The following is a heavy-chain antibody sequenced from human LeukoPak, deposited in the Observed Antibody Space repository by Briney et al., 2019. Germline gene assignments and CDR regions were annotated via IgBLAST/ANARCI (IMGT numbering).Heavy chain of an antibody. D-gene: IGHD6-19*01. CDR3: IHRHTSGWFFDY. CDR1: GFSLSTTGEG. J-gene: IGHJ4*02. CDR2: VFWNDDT. V-gene: IGHV2-5*01. Sequence: SGPTLVNPTQTFTLTCTFSGFSLSTTGEGVGWIRRPPGEALEWLALVFWNDDTRHRPSLKSRLTITKDTSKNQVVLTMTNMDPVDTATYYCIHRHTSGWFFDYWGQGTLVTASS.